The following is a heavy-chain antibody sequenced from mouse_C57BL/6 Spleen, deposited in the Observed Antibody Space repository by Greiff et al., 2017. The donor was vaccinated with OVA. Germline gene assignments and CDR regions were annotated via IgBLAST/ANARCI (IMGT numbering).Heavy chain of an antibody. J-gene: IGHJ3*01. V-gene: IGHV1-81*01. CDR3: ARDCGSSTWCAD. CDR1: GYTFTSYG. D-gene: IGHD1-1*01. CDR2: IYPRSGNT. Sequence: QVQLQQSGAELARPGASVKLSCKASGYTFTSYGISWVKQRTGQGLEWIGEIYPRSGNTYYNEKFKGKATLTADKSSSTAYMELRSLTSEDSAVDYCARDCGSSTWCADWGPGTLVTVSA.